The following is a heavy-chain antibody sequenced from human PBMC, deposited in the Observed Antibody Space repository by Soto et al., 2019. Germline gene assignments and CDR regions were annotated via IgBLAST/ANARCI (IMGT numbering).Heavy chain of an antibody. CDR3: ARVEPLVRGLRWFDP. D-gene: IGHD3-10*01. J-gene: IGHJ5*02. V-gene: IGHV4-59*01. CDR2: ITYRGSP. Sequence: SETLSLTCTVSGGSISTYIWNWIRQPPGKGLEWIGYITYRGSPYYNPSLKSRVTLSVDTSKNQFSLKLNSVTAADTAVYYCARVEPLVRGLRWFDPWGQGTLVTVSS. CDR1: GGSISTYI.